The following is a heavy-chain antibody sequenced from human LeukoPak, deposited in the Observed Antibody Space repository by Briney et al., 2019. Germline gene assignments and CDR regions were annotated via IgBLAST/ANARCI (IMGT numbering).Heavy chain of an antibody. CDR2: INPNSGGT. CDR1: GYSFTSYA. D-gene: IGHD2-2*02. CDR3: ARDLYRVVPAAIRGYYMDV. J-gene: IGHJ6*03. Sequence: ASVKVSCKASGYSFTSYAINWVRQAPGQGLEWMGWINPNSGGTNYAQKFQGRVTMTRDTSISTAYMELSRLRSDDTAVYYCARDLYRVVPAAIRGYYMDVWGKGTTVTVSS. V-gene: IGHV1-2*02.